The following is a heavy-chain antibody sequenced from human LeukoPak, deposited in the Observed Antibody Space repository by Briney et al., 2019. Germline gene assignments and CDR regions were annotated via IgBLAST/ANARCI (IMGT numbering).Heavy chain of an antibody. Sequence: PGGSLRLSCTASRFTPGAFLISWFPQAPGKGREWIGFISGGTTEYDASVKGRFTISKDDSTSIAYLETNSLTTEDTSVYYCSRGSGLLSVYWGQGTLVTVSS. CDR1: RFTPGAFL. V-gene: IGHV3-49*03. CDR3: SRGSGLLSVY. D-gene: IGHD5-12*01. J-gene: IGHJ4*02. CDR2: ISGGTT.